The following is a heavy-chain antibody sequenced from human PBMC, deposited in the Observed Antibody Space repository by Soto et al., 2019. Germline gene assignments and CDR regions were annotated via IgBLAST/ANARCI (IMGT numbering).Heavy chain of an antibody. V-gene: IGHV1-8*01. CDR2: MNPNSGNT. Sequence: ASVNVSCKSSGYTFTSYYINWVRQATGQGLECMGWMNPNSGNTGYAQKFQGRVTMTRNTSISTAYMELSSLRSEDTAVYYCARGRWGCSGGSCYSLWWFDPWGQGTLVTVSS. J-gene: IGHJ5*02. CDR1: GYTFTSYY. D-gene: IGHD2-15*01. CDR3: ARGRWGCSGGSCYSLWWFDP.